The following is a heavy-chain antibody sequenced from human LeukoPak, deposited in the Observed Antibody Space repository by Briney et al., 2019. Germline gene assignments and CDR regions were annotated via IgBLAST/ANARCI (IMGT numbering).Heavy chain of an antibody. CDR3: ARGETGYYDSSGYAADY. CDR1: GGSFSGYY. Sequence: PSETLSLTCAVYGGSFSGYYWSWIRQPPGKGLGWIGEISHSGSTNYNPSLKSRVTISVDTSKNQFSLKLSSVTAADTAVYYCARGETGYYDSSGYAADYWGQGTLVTVSS. V-gene: IGHV4-34*01. CDR2: ISHSGST. J-gene: IGHJ4*02. D-gene: IGHD3-22*01.